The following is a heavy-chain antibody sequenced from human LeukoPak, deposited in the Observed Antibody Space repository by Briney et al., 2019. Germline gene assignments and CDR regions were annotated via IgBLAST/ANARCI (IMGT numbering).Heavy chain of an antibody. J-gene: IGHJ4*02. CDR1: GGTFSSYA. CDR2: IIPIFGTA. CDR3: ARARSIAAAGAFDY. D-gene: IGHD6-13*01. Sequence: SVKVSCKASGGTFSSYAISWARQAPGQGLEWMGGIIPIFGTANYAQKFQGRVTITADESTSTAYMELSSLRSEDTAVYYCARARSIAAAGAFDYWGQGTLVTVSS. V-gene: IGHV1-69*13.